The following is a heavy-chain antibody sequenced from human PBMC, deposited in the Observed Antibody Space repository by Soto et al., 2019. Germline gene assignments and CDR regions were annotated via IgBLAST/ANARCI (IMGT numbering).Heavy chain of an antibody. V-gene: IGHV3-74*01. J-gene: IGHJ6*02. Sequence: GESLKISCAASGFTSSNYGMHWARQAPGKGLVWVSHIKSDGSSTNYADSVKGRFTISRDNAKNTLDLQMHGLRAEDMAVYYCARSVRSGSFPYYYYAMDVWGQGTTVTVSS. D-gene: IGHD3-10*01. CDR3: ARSVRSGSFPYYYYAMDV. CDR2: IKSDGSST. CDR1: GFTSSNYG.